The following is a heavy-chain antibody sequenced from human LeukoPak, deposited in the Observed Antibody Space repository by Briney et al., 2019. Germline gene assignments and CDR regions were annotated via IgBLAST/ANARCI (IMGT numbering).Heavy chain of an antibody. CDR3: AKAETVTQRGYFDY. CDR2: VSYDGSNK. CDR1: GFIFSSYG. Sequence: GGSLRLSSAASGFIFSSYGMHWVRQAPGKGLEWVAVVSYDGSNKYYADSVKGRFTISRDNSKNTLYLQMNSLRAEDTAVYYCAKAETVTQRGYFDYWGQGTLVTVSS. V-gene: IGHV3-30*18. J-gene: IGHJ4*02. D-gene: IGHD4-17*01.